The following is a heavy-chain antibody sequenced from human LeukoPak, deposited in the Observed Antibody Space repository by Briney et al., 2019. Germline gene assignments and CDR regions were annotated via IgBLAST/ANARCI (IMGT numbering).Heavy chain of an antibody. D-gene: IGHD3-3*01. Sequence: SETLSLTCTVSGGSISSYYWSWIRQPRGKGLEWIGYIYYSGSTNYNPSLKSRVTISVDTSKNQFSLKLSSVTAADTAVYYCARFYQAYYDFWSGYLDWGQGTLVTVSS. CDR1: GGSISSYY. CDR3: ARFYQAYYDFWSGYLD. V-gene: IGHV4-59*01. J-gene: IGHJ4*02. CDR2: IYYSGST.